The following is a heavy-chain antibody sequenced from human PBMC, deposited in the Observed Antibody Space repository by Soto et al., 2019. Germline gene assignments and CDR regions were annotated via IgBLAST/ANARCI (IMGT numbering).Heavy chain of an antibody. CDR1: GGTFSSYA. Sequence: GASVKVSCKASGGTFSSYASSWVRQAPGQGLEWMGGIIPIFGTANYAQKFQGRVTITADESTSTAYMELSSLRSEDTAVYYCAGLALGYCSGGSCYPSEYYYYYGMDVWGQGTTVTVSS. CDR2: IIPIFGTA. V-gene: IGHV1-69*13. D-gene: IGHD2-15*01. J-gene: IGHJ6*02. CDR3: AGLALGYCSGGSCYPSEYYYYYGMDV.